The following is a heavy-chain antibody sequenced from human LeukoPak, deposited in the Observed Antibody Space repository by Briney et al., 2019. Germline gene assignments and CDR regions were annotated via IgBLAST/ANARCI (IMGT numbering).Heavy chain of an antibody. CDR1: GFTFSSYG. J-gene: IGHJ4*02. CDR2: ISYDGSNI. Sequence: GGSLRLSCAASGFTFSSYGMHWVRQAPGKGLEWVAVISYDGSNIYYADSVKGRFTISRDNSKNTLYLQMNSLRAEDTAVYYCAKASRFGEFSLGDYWGQGTLVTVSS. D-gene: IGHD3-10*01. CDR3: AKASRFGEFSLGDY. V-gene: IGHV3-30*18.